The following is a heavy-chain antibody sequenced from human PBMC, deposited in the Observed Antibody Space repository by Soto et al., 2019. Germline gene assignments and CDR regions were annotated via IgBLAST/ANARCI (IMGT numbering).Heavy chain of an antibody. CDR1: GYTFTGYY. Sequence: ASVKVSCKASGYTFTGYYMHWVRQAPGQGLEWMGWINPNSGGTNYEQKFQGWVTMTRDTSISTAYMELSRLRSDDTAVYYCARDNSPFITGTLRHSYGMDVWGQGTTVTVSS. CDR3: ARDNSPFITGTLRHSYGMDV. V-gene: IGHV1-2*04. CDR2: INPNSGGT. J-gene: IGHJ6*02. D-gene: IGHD1-20*01.